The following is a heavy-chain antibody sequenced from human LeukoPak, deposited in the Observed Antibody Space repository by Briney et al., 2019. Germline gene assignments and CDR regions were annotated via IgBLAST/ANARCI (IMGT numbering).Heavy chain of an antibody. Sequence: PSETLSLTCTVSGGSISSSSYYWGWIRQPPGKGLEWLGTIYYSGSTHYNPSLKSRVAISVDTSKNQFSLQLSSVTAADTAAYYCARLSGQLVFDYWGQGTLVTVSS. D-gene: IGHD6-6*01. CDR3: ARLSGQLVFDY. V-gene: IGHV4-39*07. J-gene: IGHJ4*02. CDR1: GGSISSSSYY. CDR2: IYYSGST.